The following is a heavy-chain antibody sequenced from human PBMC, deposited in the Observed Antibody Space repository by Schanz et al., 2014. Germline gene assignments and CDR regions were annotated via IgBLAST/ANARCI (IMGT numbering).Heavy chain of an antibody. Sequence: QERLVESGGGVVQPGRSLRLSCAASGFIFSNYGMHWVRQAPGGGLEWVAGISNGGRDEYYVDSVKGRITISRDNSKDSRYLQKNSIGTDDTSVYLCARQGGDGASSSREACSRYRYTDVWGKGTTVIVAS. D-gene: IGHD6-25*01. CDR2: ISNGGRDE. V-gene: IGHV3-30*03. CDR1: GFIFSNYG. J-gene: IGHJ6*03. CDR3: ARQGGDGASSSREACSRYRYTDV.